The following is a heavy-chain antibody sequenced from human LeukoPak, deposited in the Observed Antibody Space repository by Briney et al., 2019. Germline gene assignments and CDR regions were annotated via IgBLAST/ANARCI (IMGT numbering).Heavy chain of an antibody. V-gene: IGHV3-23*01. J-gene: IGHJ4*02. CDR1: GFTFSSYA. D-gene: IGHD3-9*01. Sequence: GGSLRLSCAASGFTFSSYAMSWVRQAPGKGLEWVSVISGSGGSTYYADSVKGRFTISRDNSKNTLYLQMNSLRAEDTAVYYCAKSYYDILTGYDYWGRESWSPSPQ. CDR3: AKSYYDILTGYDY. CDR2: ISGSGGST.